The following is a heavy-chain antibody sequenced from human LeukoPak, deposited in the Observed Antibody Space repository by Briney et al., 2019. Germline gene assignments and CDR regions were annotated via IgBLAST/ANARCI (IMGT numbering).Heavy chain of an antibody. Sequence: KPSETLSLTCTVSGGSISSYYWSWIRQPPGKGLEWIGYIYYSGSTNYNPSLKSRVTISVDTSKNQFSLKLSSVTAADTAVYYCARSPFGATPYYFDYWGQGTLVTVSS. D-gene: IGHD1-26*01. CDR1: GGSISSYY. V-gene: IGHV4-59*08. J-gene: IGHJ4*02. CDR2: IYYSGST. CDR3: ARSPFGATPYYFDY.